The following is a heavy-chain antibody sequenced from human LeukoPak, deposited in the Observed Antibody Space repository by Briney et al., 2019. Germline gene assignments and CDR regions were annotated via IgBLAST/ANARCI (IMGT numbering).Heavy chain of an antibody. CDR1: GGSVSSGSYY. Sequence: SETLSLTCTVSGGSVSSGSYYWSWLRQPPGKGLEWIGYIYYSGSTNYNPSLKSRVTISVDTSKNQFSLKLSSVTAADTAVYYCARDGGELGAYYYGMDVWGQGTTVTVSS. D-gene: IGHD7-27*01. V-gene: IGHV4-61*01. CDR2: IYYSGST. CDR3: ARDGGELGAYYYGMDV. J-gene: IGHJ6*02.